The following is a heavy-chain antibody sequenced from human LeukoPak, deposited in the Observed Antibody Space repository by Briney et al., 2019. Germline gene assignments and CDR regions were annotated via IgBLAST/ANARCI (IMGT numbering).Heavy chain of an antibody. J-gene: IGHJ6*02. CDR2: IWLDGKNE. Sequence: GGSLRLSCAASRFTFSSYGMHWVRQAPGKGLEWVADIWLDGKNEHSADSVKGRFTISRDNSKNTMYLQINSLRAEDTAVYYCARDRHCANGVCHSPPGMDVWGQGTTVTVSS. V-gene: IGHV3-33*01. CDR1: RFTFSSYG. CDR3: ARDRHCANGVCHSPPGMDV. D-gene: IGHD2-8*01.